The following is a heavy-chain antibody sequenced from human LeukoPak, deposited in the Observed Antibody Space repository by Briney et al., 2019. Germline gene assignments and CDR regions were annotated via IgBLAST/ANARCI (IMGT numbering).Heavy chain of an antibody. CDR3: AKMEGQRLYDYCMDV. CDR1: GFAFSNFA. J-gene: IGHJ6*03. Sequence: GGSLRLSCAASGFAFSNFAMSWVRQAPGKGLEWVSAMSGCGYYTYYVESVKGRFTISRDNSKNTLYLHMNSLRADDTAVYYCAKMEGQRLYDYCMDVWGRGTTVTVSS. D-gene: IGHD3-3*01. V-gene: IGHV3-23*01. CDR2: MSGCGYYT.